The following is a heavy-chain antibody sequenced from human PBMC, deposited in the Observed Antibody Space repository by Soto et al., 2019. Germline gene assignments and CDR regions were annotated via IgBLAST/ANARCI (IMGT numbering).Heavy chain of an antibody. Sequence: PGGFLRLSCAASGFTFSTYSMSWVRQAPGKGLEWVSSINGIGAKTYYADSVKGRSTISRENSKNSLSLHLNSLIAEDTALYYCVKGPCTNGVCYTRPSCWGQGTLVTVSS. V-gene: IGHV3-23*01. CDR2: INGIGAKT. J-gene: IGHJ4*02. CDR3: VKGPCTNGVCYTRPSC. D-gene: IGHD2-8*01. CDR1: GFTFSTYS.